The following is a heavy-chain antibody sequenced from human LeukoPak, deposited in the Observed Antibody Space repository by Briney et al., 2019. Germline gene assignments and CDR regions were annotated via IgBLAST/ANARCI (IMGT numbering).Heavy chain of an antibody. CDR2: IYHCGSA. CDR3: ARDARWLTPDCTSTSCYENYFDP. CDR1: GYSISSGYH. J-gene: IGHJ5*02. V-gene: IGHV4-38-2*02. D-gene: IGHD2-2*01. Sequence: PSETLSLTCGVSGYSISSGYHWAWIRQSPGKGLEWIGSIYHCGSAHYNPSLKSRVTISVETSKNQFSLNMYSVTAADTAVYYCARDARWLTPDCTSTSCYENYFDPWGQGTLVTVSS.